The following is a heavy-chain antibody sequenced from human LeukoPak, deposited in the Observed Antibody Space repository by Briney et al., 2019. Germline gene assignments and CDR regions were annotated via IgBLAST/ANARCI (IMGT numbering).Heavy chain of an antibody. CDR3: ARDQGYSGSYYVSYYYYYYMDV. J-gene: IGHJ6*03. D-gene: IGHD1-26*01. CDR2: VSTYSGHT. Sequence: ASVKVSCKASGYTFSTYGFSWVRQAPGQGLEWMGWVSTYSGHTKYAQKFQGRLTMTTDTSTSTAYMELRSLRSDDTAVYYCARDQGYSGSYYVSYYYYYYMDVWGKGTTVTVSS. V-gene: IGHV1-18*01. CDR1: GYTFSTYG.